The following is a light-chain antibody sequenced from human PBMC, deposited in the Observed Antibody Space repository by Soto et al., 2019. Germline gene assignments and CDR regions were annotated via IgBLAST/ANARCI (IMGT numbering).Light chain of an antibody. CDR3: CSYTSSTTYV. V-gene: IGLV2-14*01. Sequence: QSALTQPASVSGSPGQSITISCSGTSSDVGGYKYVSWYQQHPGKAPKLMIYEVSNRPSGVSDRFSGSKSGNTASLTSSGLQAEDEADYYCCSYTSSTTYVFGTGTKLTVL. CDR2: EVS. CDR1: SSDVGGYKY. J-gene: IGLJ1*01.